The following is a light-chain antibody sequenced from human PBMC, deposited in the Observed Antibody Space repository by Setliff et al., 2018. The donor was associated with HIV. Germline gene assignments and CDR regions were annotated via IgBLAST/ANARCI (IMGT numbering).Light chain of an antibody. J-gene: IGLJ1*01. V-gene: IGLV2-14*01. CDR2: EVR. CDR3: SSYAITNTLP. CDR1: SRDVGGYNY. Sequence: QPALTQPASVSGSPGQSITISCTGTSRDVGGYNYVSWYQQHPGKAPKLIIYEVRNRPSGVSNRFSGSKSGNTASLTISGLQTEDEADYYCSSYAITNTLPFGTGTKVTVL.